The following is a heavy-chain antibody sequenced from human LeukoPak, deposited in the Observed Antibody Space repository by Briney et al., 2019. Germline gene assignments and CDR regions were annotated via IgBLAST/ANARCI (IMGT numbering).Heavy chain of an antibody. CDR2: ISYDGSDK. Sequence: PGGSLRLSCAVSGFTFSRYGMHWVRQAPGKGLEWVAVISYDGSDKYHADSVKGRFTISRDNSKNTLYLQMNSLRAEDTAVYYCARGTSRIRNAFDIWGQGTMVTVSS. D-gene: IGHD2-15*01. CDR3: ARGTSRIRNAFDI. J-gene: IGHJ3*02. CDR1: GFTFSRYG. V-gene: IGHV3-30*03.